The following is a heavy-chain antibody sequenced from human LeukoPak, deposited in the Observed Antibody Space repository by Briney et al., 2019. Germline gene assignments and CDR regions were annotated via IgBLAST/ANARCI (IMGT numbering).Heavy chain of an antibody. CDR1: GFTFSSYS. Sequence: PGGSLRLSCAASGFTFSSYSMNWVRQAPGKGLEWVSSISSSSSYIYYADSVKGRFTISRDNAKNSLYLQMNSLRAEDTAVYYCAREGAVAGTGIDYWGQGTLVTVSS. D-gene: IGHD6-19*01. CDR2: ISSSSSYI. J-gene: IGHJ4*02. CDR3: AREGAVAGTGIDY. V-gene: IGHV3-21*01.